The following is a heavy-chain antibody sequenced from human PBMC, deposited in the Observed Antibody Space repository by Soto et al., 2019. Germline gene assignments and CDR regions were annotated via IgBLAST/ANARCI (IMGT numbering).Heavy chain of an antibody. J-gene: IGHJ6*02. CDR2: ISGSGGST. V-gene: IGHV3-23*01. CDR3: AKDRSGGFATMIVVVTTYYYYGMDV. CDR1: GFTFSSYA. Sequence: GGSLRLSCAASGFTFSSYAMSWVRQAPGKGLEWVSAISGSGGSTYYADSVKGRFTISRDNAKNTLYLQMNSLRAEDTDVYYCAKDRSGGFATMIVVVTTYYYYGMDVWGQGTTVTVSS. D-gene: IGHD3-22*01.